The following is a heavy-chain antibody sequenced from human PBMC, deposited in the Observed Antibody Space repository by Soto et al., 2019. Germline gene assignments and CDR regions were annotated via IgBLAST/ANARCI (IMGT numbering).Heavy chain of an antibody. CDR3: ARGGLRGYSYGYYYYGMDV. CDR2: INPSGGST. D-gene: IGHD5-18*01. Sequence: QVQLVQSGAEVKKPGASVKVSCKASGYTFTSYYMHWVRQAPGQGLEWMGIINPSGGSTSYAQKFQGRVTMTRDTSTSTVYMELSSLRSEDTAVYYCARGGLRGYSYGYYYYGMDVWGQGTTVTVSS. J-gene: IGHJ6*02. V-gene: IGHV1-46*03. CDR1: GYTFTSYY.